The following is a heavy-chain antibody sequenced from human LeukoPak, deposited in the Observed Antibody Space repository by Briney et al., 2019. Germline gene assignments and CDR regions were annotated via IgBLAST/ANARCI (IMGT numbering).Heavy chain of an antibody. CDR1: GFTFSSYA. CDR3: AAYPSGSYYVTTFDY. CDR2: ISGSGGST. J-gene: IGHJ4*02. Sequence: GGSLRLSCAASGFTFSSYAMSWVRQAPVKGLEWVSAISGSGGSTYYADSVKGRFTISRDNSKNTLYLQMDSLRAEDTAVYYCAAYPSGSYYVTTFDYWGQGILVTVSS. V-gene: IGHV3-23*01. D-gene: IGHD1-26*01.